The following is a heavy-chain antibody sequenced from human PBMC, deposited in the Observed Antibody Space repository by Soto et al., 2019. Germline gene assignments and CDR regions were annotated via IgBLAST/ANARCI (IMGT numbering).Heavy chain of an antibody. CDR1: GFTFGDYA. D-gene: IGHD3-22*01. V-gene: IGHV3-49*03. J-gene: IGHJ4*02. Sequence: GGSLRLSCTTFGFTFGDYALSRFLQAPGKGLESVGFIRSKANGGTTEYAASVKGRFTISRDDSRSIAYLQMNSLKTDDTAVYYCSLDTSGYNYYFDYWGQGTLVTVSS. CDR2: IRSKANGGTT. CDR3: SLDTSGYNYYFDY.